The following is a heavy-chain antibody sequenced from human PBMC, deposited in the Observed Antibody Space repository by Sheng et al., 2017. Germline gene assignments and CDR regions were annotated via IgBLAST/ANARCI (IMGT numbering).Heavy chain of an antibody. CDR2: MYYSGST. V-gene: IGHV4-61*01. D-gene: IGHD5-18*01. CDR1: GGSVSSGNHY. Sequence: QVQLQESGPGLVKPSETLSLTCTVSGGSVSSGNHYWSWVRQAPGKGLEWIGFMYYSGSTNYNPSLKSRVTISVDTSKNQFSLKLTSVTAADTAVYYCARNGRYSYGTPQVDYFYGFDVWDQGP. J-gene: IGHJ6*02. CDR3: ARNGRYSYGTPQVDYFYGFDV.